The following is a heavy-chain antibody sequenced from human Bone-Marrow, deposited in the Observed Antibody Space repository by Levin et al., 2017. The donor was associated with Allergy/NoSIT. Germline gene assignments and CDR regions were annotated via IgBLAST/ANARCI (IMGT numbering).Heavy chain of an antibody. Sequence: PSETLSLTCTVSGGSISSGSYYWSWIRQPAGKGLEWIGRIYTSGSTNYNPSLKSRVTISVDTSKNQFSLKLSSVTAADTAVYYCARKGVVGDQLLCDDAFDIWGQGTMVTVSS. CDR1: GGSISSGSYY. D-gene: IGHD2-2*01. J-gene: IGHJ3*02. CDR2: IYTSGST. CDR3: ARKGVVGDQLLCDDAFDI. V-gene: IGHV4-61*02.